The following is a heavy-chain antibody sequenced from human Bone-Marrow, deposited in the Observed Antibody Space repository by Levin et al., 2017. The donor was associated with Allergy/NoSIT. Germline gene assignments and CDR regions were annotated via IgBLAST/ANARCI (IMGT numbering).Heavy chain of an antibody. CDR1: GFTFSSYG. CDR3: AKGPDYGDARDPANDAFDI. Sequence: GGSLRLSCAASGFTFSSYGMHWVRQAPGKGLEWVAVISYDGSNKYYADSVKGRFTISRDNSKNTLYLQMNSLRAEDTAVYYCAKGPDYGDARDPANDAFDIWGQGTMVTVSS. J-gene: IGHJ3*02. D-gene: IGHD4-17*01. CDR2: ISYDGSNK. V-gene: IGHV3-30*18.